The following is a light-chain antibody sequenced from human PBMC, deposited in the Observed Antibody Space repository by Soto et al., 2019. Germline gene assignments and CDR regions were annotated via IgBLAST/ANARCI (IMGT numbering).Light chain of an antibody. CDR3: QQYNSYSWT. Sequence: DIQMTQSPSTLSASVGHRLTITYQASQGISSWLAWYQQKPGKAPKLLIYDASSLESGVPSRFSGSGSGTEFTLTISSLQPDEFATYYCQQYNSYSWTVGQGTKVDIK. V-gene: IGKV1-5*01. CDR1: QGISSW. J-gene: IGKJ1*01. CDR2: DAS.